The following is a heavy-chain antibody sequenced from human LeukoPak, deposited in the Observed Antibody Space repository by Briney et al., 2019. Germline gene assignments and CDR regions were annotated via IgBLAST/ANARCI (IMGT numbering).Heavy chain of an antibody. V-gene: IGHV4-59*01. D-gene: IGHD3-22*01. CDR1: GGSISSYY. J-gene: IGHJ3*02. Sequence: SETLSLTCTVSGGSISSYYWSWIRQPPGKGLEWIGYIYYSGSTNYNPSLKSRVTISVDTSKNQFSLKLSSVTAADTAVYYCARDVVYDAFDIWGQGTMVTVSS. CDR3: ARDVVYDAFDI. CDR2: IYYSGST.